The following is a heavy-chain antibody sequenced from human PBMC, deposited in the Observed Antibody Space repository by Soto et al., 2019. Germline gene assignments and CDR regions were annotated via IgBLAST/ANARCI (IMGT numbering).Heavy chain of an antibody. CDR1: GFTFSSYW. D-gene: IGHD2-2*01. J-gene: IGHJ5*02. Sequence: EVPLVESGGGLVQPGGSLRLSCAASGFTFSSYWMSWVRQAPGKGLEWVANIKQDGSEKYYVDSVKGRFTISRDNAKNSLYLQMNSLRAEDTAVYYCARGGYCISTSCYLRPWTWFDPWGQGTLVTVSS. CDR2: IKQDGSEK. V-gene: IGHV3-7*04. CDR3: ARGGYCISTSCYLRPWTWFDP.